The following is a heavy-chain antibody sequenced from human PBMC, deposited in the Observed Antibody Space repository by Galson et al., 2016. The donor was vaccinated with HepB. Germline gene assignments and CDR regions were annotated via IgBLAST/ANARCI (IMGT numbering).Heavy chain of an antibody. CDR3: ARGGNSGYYGSGVPYYYYYGMDV. Sequence: SVKVSCKASGGMFSSYAISWVRQAPGQGLEWMGGIIPMFGTANYAQKFQGRVTITADESTSTAYMELSSLRSEDTAVYYCARGGNSGYYGSGVPYYYYYGMDVWGQGTTVTVSS. CDR1: GGMFSSYA. CDR2: IIPMFGTA. J-gene: IGHJ6*02. D-gene: IGHD3-10*01. V-gene: IGHV1-69*13.